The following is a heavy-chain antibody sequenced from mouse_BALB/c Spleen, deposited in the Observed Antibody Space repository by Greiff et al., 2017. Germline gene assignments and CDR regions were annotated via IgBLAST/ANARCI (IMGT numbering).Heavy chain of an antibody. D-gene: IGHD1-1*01. J-gene: IGHJ3*01. CDR1: GFTFSSFG. CDR3: ARADGSIGYWFAY. Sequence: EVKLEESGGGLVQPGGSRKLSCAASGFTFSSFGMHWVRQAPEKGLEWVAYISSGSSTTYYADTVKGRVTITRDNPKNTLFLQMNSLRSEDTAMYYCARADGSIGYWFAYWGQGTLVTVSA. V-gene: IGHV5-17*02. CDR2: ISSGSSTT.